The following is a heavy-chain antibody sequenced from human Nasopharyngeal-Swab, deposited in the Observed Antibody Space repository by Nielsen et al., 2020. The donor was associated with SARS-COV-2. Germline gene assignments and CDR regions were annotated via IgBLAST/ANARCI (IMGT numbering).Heavy chain of an antibody. CDR3: ARLGTESYHYYSLDV. Sequence: GESLKISCVTSGFTFNMYSMHWVRQAPGKGLEWVSSISSSSNYIYYGDSAKGRFTISRDNTQKSLYLEMNSLRVEDTAVYYCARLGTESYHYYSLDVWGQVTTVSVSS. D-gene: IGHD1-1*01. V-gene: IGHV3-21*01. CDR1: GFTFNMYS. CDR2: ISSSSNYI. J-gene: IGHJ6*02.